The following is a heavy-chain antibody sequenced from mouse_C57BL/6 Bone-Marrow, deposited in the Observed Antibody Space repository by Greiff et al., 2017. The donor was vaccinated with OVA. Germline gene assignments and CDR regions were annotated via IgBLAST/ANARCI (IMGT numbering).Heavy chain of an antibody. CDR1: GFTFSSYG. CDR2: ISSGGSYT. CDR3: ARHVPYYYGSSYGFAY. D-gene: IGHD1-1*01. Sequence: EVHLVESGGDLVKPGGSLKLSCAASGFTFSSYGMSWVRQTPDKRLEWVATISSGGSYTYYPDSVKGRFTISRDNAKNTLYLQMSSLKSEDTAMYYCARHVPYYYGSSYGFAYWGQGTLVTVSA. V-gene: IGHV5-6*01. J-gene: IGHJ3*01.